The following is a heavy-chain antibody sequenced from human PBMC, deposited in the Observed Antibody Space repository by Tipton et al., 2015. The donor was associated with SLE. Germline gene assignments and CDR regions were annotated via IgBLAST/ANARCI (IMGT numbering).Heavy chain of an antibody. CDR3: AREYGGIAVAGIVGYFQH. V-gene: IGHV4-59*12. Sequence: LRLSCTVSDDSFSTYYWSWIRQPPGGGLEWIGYIYYSGSTNYNPSLKSRVTISVDTSKNQFSLRLSSVSAADTAIYYCAREYGGIAVAGIVGYFQHWGQGTLVTV. CDR2: IYYSGST. CDR1: DDSFSTYY. J-gene: IGHJ1*01. D-gene: IGHD6-19*01.